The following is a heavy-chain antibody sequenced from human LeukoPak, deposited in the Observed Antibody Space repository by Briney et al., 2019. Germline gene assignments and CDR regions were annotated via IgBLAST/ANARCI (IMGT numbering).Heavy chain of an antibody. CDR1: GFTFSSYA. CDR2: ISYDGSNK. CDR3: AKEGASIVVVPADHNWFDP. D-gene: IGHD2-2*01. V-gene: IGHV3-30*04. J-gene: IGHJ5*02. Sequence: GGSLRLSCAASGFTFSSYAMHWVRQAPGKGLEWVAVISYDGSNKYYADSVKGRFTISRDNSKNTLYLQMDSLRAEDTAVYYCAKEGASIVVVPADHNWFDPWGQGTLVTVSS.